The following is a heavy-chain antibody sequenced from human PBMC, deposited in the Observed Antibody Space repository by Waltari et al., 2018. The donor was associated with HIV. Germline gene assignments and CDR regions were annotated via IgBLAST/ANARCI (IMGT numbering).Heavy chain of an antibody. D-gene: IGHD3-10*01. CDR1: GGSVNSDNHY. Sequence: QVRLQESGPGLVKPSETLSLTCSVSGGSVNSDNHYWSWIRQPPGKGLEWIGYIYYNGNTNYNPSLKSRATILVDTAKNHFSLKLTSVNAADTAIYYCARDLFRGVGWIGFDPWGQGTLVTVSS. V-gene: IGHV4-61*03. CDR3: ARDLFRGVGWIGFDP. J-gene: IGHJ5*02. CDR2: IYYNGNT.